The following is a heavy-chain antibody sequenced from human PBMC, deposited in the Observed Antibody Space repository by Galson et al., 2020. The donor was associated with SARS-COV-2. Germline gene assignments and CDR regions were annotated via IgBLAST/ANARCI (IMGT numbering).Heavy chain of an antibody. CDR2: ISSTGYTK. CDR1: GFRFSGYE. D-gene: IGHD2-15*01. J-gene: IGHJ4*02. V-gene: IGHV3-48*03. CDR3: ARVGCSSGGSCYASDY. Sequence: GESLKISCAASGFRFSGYEMIWVRQAPGKGLEWISYISSTGYTKYYADSVEGRFTLSRDNAKQSLSLQMNSLRAEDTAIYFCARVGCSSGGSCYASDYWGQGTLVTVSS.